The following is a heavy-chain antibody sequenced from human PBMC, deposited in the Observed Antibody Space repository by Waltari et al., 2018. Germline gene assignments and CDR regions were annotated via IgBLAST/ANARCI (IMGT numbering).Heavy chain of an antibody. V-gene: IGHV4-34*01. CDR2: INHSGST. D-gene: IGHD3-3*01. J-gene: IGHJ4*02. CDR3: ARGRTYYDFWSGYPTGYFDY. CDR1: GGSFSGYY. Sequence: QVQLQQWGAGLLKPSETLSLTCAVYGGSFSGYYWSWIRQPPGKGLEWIGEINHSGSTNYNQSLKSRVTISVDTSKNQFSLKLSSVTAADTAVYYCARGRTYYDFWSGYPTGYFDYWGQGTLVTVSS.